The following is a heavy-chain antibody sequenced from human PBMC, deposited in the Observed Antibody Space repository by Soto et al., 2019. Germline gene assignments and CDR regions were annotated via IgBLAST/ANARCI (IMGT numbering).Heavy chain of an antibody. CDR3: ARSLRFLEWLFTPHYYYGMDV. CDR2: INHSGSP. J-gene: IGHJ6*02. V-gene: IGHV4-39*01. CDR1: GGSISSGDYY. Sequence: PSETLSLPCTVSGGSISSGDYYWRWIRQPPAQGLLWFGEINHSGSPNYNPSLKGRVTIPVDTAKNQFSLKLSSVTAADTAVYYCARSLRFLEWLFTPHYYYGMDVWGQGTTVTVSS. D-gene: IGHD3-3*01.